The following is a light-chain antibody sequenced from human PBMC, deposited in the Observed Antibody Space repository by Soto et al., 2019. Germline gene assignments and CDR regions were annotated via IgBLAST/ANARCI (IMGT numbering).Light chain of an antibody. CDR1: QSVAANY. Sequence: EVVLTQSPGTLSLSPGERATLSCRASQSVAANYLAWYQQKRGQAPRLLIYGASSRATGIPDRFSGSGSGTDCTLTISRLEPDDFSVYYCHQYGTAPLTFGPGTKVDIK. CDR2: GAS. J-gene: IGKJ3*01. V-gene: IGKV3-20*01. CDR3: HQYGTAPLT.